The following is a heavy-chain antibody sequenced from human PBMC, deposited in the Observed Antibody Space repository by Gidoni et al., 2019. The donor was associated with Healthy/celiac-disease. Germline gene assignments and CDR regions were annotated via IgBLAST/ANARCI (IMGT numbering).Heavy chain of an antibody. CDR1: GGTFSSYA. CDR2: ILPIFGPA. CDR3: ARDSPYCSGGSCYSGVGWFDP. Sequence: QVQLVQSGAEVKKPGSSVKVSCKASGGTFSSYAISLVRQAPGQGLEWIGGILPIFGPANYAQKCQGRVTITADESTSTAYMELSSLRSEDTAVYDCARDSPYCSGGSCYSGVGWFDPWGQGTLVTVSS. D-gene: IGHD2-15*01. J-gene: IGHJ5*02. V-gene: IGHV1-69*01.